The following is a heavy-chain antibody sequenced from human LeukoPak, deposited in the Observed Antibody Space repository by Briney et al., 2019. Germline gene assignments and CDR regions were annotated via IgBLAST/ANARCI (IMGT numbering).Heavy chain of an antibody. Sequence: GGSLRLSCAASGFTFSSYWMSWVRQAPGKGLEWVANIKQDGSEKYYVDSVKGRFTISRDNAKNSLFLQMNSLRAEDTAVYYCTRDGGSTSSDYWGQGTLVTVSS. CDR2: IKQDGSEK. V-gene: IGHV3-7*01. CDR1: GFTFSSYW. CDR3: TRDGGSTSSDY. J-gene: IGHJ4*02. D-gene: IGHD2-2*01.